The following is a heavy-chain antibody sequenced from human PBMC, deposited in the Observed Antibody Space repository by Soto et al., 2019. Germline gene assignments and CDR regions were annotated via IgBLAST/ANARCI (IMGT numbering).Heavy chain of an antibody. Sequence: SETLYLTCTVSGGTISSYYWSWIRQPPGKGLEWIGYIYYSGSTNYNPSLKSRVTISVDTSKNQFSLKLSSVTAADTAVYYCARAMEGYCSGGSCPFDYWGQGTLVTVSS. V-gene: IGHV4-59*01. D-gene: IGHD2-15*01. CDR1: GGTISSYY. J-gene: IGHJ4*02. CDR2: IYYSGST. CDR3: ARAMEGYCSGGSCPFDY.